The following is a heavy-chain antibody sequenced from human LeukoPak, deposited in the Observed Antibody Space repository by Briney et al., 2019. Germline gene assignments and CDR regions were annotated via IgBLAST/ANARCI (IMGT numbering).Heavy chain of an antibody. CDR1: AGSISSDS. Sequence: SETLSLTCTVSAGSISSDSWNWIRQPRGQGLEWIGYINHSGGTKYNPSLESRVTISIDTSKNQFSLQLNSVTPEDTAVYYCARDFYPATVTTYYGMDVWGQGTTVTVSS. D-gene: IGHD4-17*01. V-gene: IGHV4-59*12. CDR2: INHSGGT. J-gene: IGHJ6*02. CDR3: ARDFYPATVTTYYGMDV.